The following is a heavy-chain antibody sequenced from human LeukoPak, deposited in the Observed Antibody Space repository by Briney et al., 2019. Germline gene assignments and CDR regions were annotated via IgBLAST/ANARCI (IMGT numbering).Heavy chain of an antibody. CDR2: IYYSGST. CDR1: GGYISSYY. Sequence: SETLSLTCTVPGGYISSYYWSWIRQPPGKGLEWIGYIYYSGSTNYNPSLKSRVTITVDTSKNQFSLKLSSVTAADTAVYYCARGGGIRSAFDIWGQGTMVTVSS. V-gene: IGHV4-59*01. CDR3: ARGGGIRSAFDI. J-gene: IGHJ3*02. D-gene: IGHD3-3*02.